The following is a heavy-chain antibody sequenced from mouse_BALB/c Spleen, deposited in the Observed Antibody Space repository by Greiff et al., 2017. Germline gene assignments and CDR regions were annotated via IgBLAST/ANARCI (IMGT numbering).Heavy chain of an antibody. J-gene: IGHJ4*01. Sequence: EVKLMESGGGLVKPGGSLKLSCAASGFTFTSYAMSWVRQTPGKRLEWVASISSGGSTYYPDSVKGRFTISRENARNILYLQMSGLRSEDTAMYYCARGGLRYAMDYWGQGTSVTVSS. CDR2: ISSGGST. CDR1: GFTFTSYA. D-gene: IGHD2-2*01. V-gene: IGHV5-6-5*01. CDR3: ARGGLRYAMDY.